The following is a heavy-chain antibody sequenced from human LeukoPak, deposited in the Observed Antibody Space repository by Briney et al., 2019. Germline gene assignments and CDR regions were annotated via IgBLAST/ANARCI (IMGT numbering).Heavy chain of an antibody. V-gene: IGHV5-51*01. Sequence: GESLKISCKGSGYSLTSYWIGWVRQMPGKGLEWMGIIYPGDSDTRYSPSFQGQVTISADKSISTAYLQWSSLKASDTAMYYCARANYYDSSDLDYWGQGTLVTVSS. CDR2: IYPGDSDT. D-gene: IGHD3-22*01. CDR1: GYSLTSYW. CDR3: ARANYYDSSDLDY. J-gene: IGHJ4*02.